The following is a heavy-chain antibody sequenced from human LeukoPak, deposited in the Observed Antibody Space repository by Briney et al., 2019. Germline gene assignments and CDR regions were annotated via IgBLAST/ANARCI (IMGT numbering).Heavy chain of an antibody. J-gene: IGHJ4*02. CDR1: GGSISGTNW. CDR2: ISLAGQT. Sequence: ASETLSLTCGVSGGSISGTNWWSWVRQPPGQGLEWIGEISLAGQTNYNPSLNGRVTMSLDKSSNQLSLHLTSVTAADTATYFCSRESGPFCPFGYWGQGTLVTVSS. CDR3: SRESGPFCPFGY. V-gene: IGHV4/OR15-8*02. D-gene: IGHD1-26*01.